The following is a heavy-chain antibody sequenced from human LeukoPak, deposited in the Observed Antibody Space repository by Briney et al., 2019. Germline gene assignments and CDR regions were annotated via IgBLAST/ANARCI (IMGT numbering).Heavy chain of an antibody. V-gene: IGHV3-23*01. CDR1: GFTFSSYG. Sequence: PGGSLRLSCAASGFTFSSYGMSWVRQAPGKGLEWVSAISGSGGSTYYAESVKGRFTISRDNSKNTLYLQMNSVRAEDTAVYYCANLVELASLSWGQGTLVTVSS. J-gene: IGHJ5*02. CDR2: ISGSGGST. CDR3: ANLVELASLS. D-gene: IGHD5-24*01.